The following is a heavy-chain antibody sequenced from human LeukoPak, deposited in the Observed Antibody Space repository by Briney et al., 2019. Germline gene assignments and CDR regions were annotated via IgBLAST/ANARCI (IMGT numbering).Heavy chain of an antibody. Sequence: ASVKVSCKVSGYTLTELSMQGVRQAPGEGFEWMGGFDPEDGETIYAQKFQGRVTMTEDTSTDTAYMELSSLRSEDTAVYYCATGEVATVFDYWGQGTLVTVSS. V-gene: IGHV1-24*01. CDR1: GYTLTELS. CDR2: FDPEDGET. CDR3: ATGEVATVFDY. J-gene: IGHJ4*02. D-gene: IGHD5-24*01.